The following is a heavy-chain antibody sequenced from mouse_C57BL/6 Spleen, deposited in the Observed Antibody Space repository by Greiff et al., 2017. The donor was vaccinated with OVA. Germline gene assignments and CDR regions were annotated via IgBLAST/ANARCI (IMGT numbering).Heavy chain of an antibody. CDR2: IDYDGSST. Sequence: DVQLQESEGGLVQPGSSMKLSCTASGFTFSDYYMAWVRQVPEKGLEWVANIDYDGSSTYYLDSLKSRFILSRDNAKNIQYLQMSSLKSENTAAEYCAGVGLARVQYRYWYFDVWGTGTTVTVSS. J-gene: IGHJ1*03. D-gene: IGHD5-1*01. CDR3: AGVGLARVQYRYWYFDV. CDR1: GFTFSDYY. V-gene: IGHV5-16*01.